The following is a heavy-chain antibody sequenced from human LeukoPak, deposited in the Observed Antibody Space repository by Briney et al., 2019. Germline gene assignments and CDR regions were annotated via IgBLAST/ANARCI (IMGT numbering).Heavy chain of an antibody. CDR3: AKDRSIAVAGSAPDAFDI. J-gene: IGHJ3*02. D-gene: IGHD6-19*01. V-gene: IGHV3-7*03. CDR2: IKQDGSEK. Sequence: QPGGSLRLSCAASGFTFSSYWMSWVRQAPGKGLEWVANIKQDGSEKYYVDSVKGRFTISRDNAKNSLYLQMSSLRTEDTALYYCAKDRSIAVAGSAPDAFDIWGQGTMVTVSS. CDR1: GFTFSSYW.